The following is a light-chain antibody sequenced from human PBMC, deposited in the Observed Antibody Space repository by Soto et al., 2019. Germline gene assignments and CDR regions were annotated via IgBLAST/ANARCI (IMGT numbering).Light chain of an antibody. CDR3: QQYNSYS. V-gene: IGKV1-13*02. Sequence: AIQLTQSPSSLSASVGERVTITCRASQGISSALAWYQQKPGKAPKLLIYDASSLESGVPSRFSGSGSGTEFTLTISSLQPDDFATYYCQQYNSYSFGHGTKV. J-gene: IGKJ1*01. CDR2: DAS. CDR1: QGISSA.